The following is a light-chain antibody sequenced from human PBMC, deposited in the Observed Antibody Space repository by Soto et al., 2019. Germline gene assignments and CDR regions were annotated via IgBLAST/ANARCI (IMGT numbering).Light chain of an antibody. CDR2: GNS. J-gene: IGLJ3*02. V-gene: IGLV1-47*02. Sequence: QSVLTQPPSASAPPGQRVTISCSGSTSNIGFNAVNWYQQLPGTAPKLVMHGNSQRPSGVPDRFSGSKSGTSASLAISGLRTEDEAQYYCAAWDDSLSGVVFGGGTKVTVL. CDR1: TSNIGFNA. CDR3: AAWDDSLSGVV.